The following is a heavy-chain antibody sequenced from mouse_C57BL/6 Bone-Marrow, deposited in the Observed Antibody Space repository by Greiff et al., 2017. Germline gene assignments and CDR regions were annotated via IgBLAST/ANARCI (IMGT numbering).Heavy chain of an antibody. V-gene: IGHV1-52*01. CDR3: ATSDYSKGYAMDY. D-gene: IGHD2-5*01. Sequence: VPLQQPGAELVRPGSSVKLSCKASGYTFTSYWMHWVKQRPIQGLEWIGNIDPSDSETHYNQKFKDKATLTVDKSSSTAYMQLSRLTSEDSAVYYCATSDYSKGYAMDYWGQGTSVTVSS. CDR2: IDPSDSET. J-gene: IGHJ4*01. CDR1: GYTFTSYW.